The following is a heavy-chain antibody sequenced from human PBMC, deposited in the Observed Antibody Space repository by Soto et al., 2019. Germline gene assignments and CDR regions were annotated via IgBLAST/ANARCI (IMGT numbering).Heavy chain of an antibody. V-gene: IGHV1-69*01. CDR1: GDTFSSYA. D-gene: IGHD3-22*01. Sequence: QVQLVQSGAEVKKPGSSVKVSCKASGDTFSSYAINWVRQAPGQGLEWMGGIIPMFGTANYAQKFKGRVTITAGESTSTAYMERSSLRSEDTAVDCCARVGPAHYYDSSGYYAPLDYWGQGTLVTVSS. CDR2: IIPMFGTA. CDR3: ARVGPAHYYDSSGYYAPLDY. J-gene: IGHJ4*02.